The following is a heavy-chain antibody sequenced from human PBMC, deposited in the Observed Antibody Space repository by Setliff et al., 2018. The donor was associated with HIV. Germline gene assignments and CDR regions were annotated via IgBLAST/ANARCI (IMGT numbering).Heavy chain of an antibody. CDR3: ARHYFDSNSYYRPPFDS. CDR1: GGTFNTHA. CDR2: IIPVRGLA. J-gene: IGHJ5*01. Sequence: SVKVSCRASGGTFNTHAFSWVRQAPGQGLEWMGGIIPVRGLANYARNFQGRVTITADTSTNTAYLEVVSLRSEDTAIYYCARHYFDSNSYYRPPFDSWGQGTPVTVSS. V-gene: IGHV1-69*10. D-gene: IGHD3-22*01.